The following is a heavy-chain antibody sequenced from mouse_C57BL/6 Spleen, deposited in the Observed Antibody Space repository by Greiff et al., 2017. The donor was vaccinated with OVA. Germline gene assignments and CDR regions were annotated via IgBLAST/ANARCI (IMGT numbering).Heavy chain of an antibody. J-gene: IGHJ4*01. D-gene: IGHD1-1*01. CDR1: GFTFSDYY. Sequence: EVQLVESEGGLVQPGSSMKLSCTASGFTFSDYYMAWVRQVPEKGLEWVANINYDGSSTYYLDSLKSRFIISRDNAKNILYLQMSSLKSEDTATYYCARDGGSSPMDYWGQGTSVTVSS. CDR2: INYDGSST. V-gene: IGHV5-16*01. CDR3: ARDGGSSPMDY.